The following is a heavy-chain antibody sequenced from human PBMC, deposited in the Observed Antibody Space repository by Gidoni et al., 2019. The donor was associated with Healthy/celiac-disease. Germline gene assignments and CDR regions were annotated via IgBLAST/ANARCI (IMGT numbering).Heavy chain of an antibody. J-gene: IGHJ4*02. Sequence: QVQLHQSGPGLATPSQTLSLTSAISGRSGSSNRAAGHWSRQSPSGGLEWRGRTYYRSKWYNGYAVSVKSRITIIPDTSKNQFSLQLNSVTPEKTAVYYCARDSGSYFDYWGQGTLVTVSS. CDR1: GRSGSSNRAA. CDR2: TYYRSKWYN. D-gene: IGHD1-26*01. CDR3: ARDSGSYFDY. V-gene: IGHV6-1*01.